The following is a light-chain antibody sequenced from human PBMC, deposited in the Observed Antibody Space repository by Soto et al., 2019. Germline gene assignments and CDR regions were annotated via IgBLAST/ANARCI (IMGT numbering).Light chain of an antibody. J-gene: IGKJ1*01. Sequence: EIVMTQSPGTLSVSPGERATLSCRASQSVGSNLAWYQQKPGQAPRLLIYGASTRATGIPARFSGSGSGTEFTLTISSLQSEDFAVYYCQQYNNWPWTFGQGTKVEIK. CDR2: GAS. CDR1: QSVGSN. V-gene: IGKV3-15*01. CDR3: QQYNNWPWT.